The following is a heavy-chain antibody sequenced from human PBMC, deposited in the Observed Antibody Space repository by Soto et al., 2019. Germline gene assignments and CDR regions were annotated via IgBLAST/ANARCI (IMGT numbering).Heavy chain of an antibody. CDR1: GGSFSRYA. Sequence: QVQLVQSGAEVKKPGSSVKVSCKASGGSFSRYAISWVRQAPGQGLEWMGGIIPIFGTANYAQKFQGRVTITADESTSTAYMELSSLRSEDTAVYYCARVGAACRPWCDPWGQGTLVTVSS. J-gene: IGHJ5*02. V-gene: IGHV1-69*12. D-gene: IGHD6-6*01. CDR3: ARVGAACRPWCDP. CDR2: IIPIFGTA.